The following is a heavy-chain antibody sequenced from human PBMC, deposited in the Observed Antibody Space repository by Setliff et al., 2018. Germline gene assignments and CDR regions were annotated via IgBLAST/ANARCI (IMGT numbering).Heavy chain of an antibody. CDR2: IYHSGST. D-gene: IGHD2-15*01. Sequence: SETLSLTCTVSGGSISSGSYYWSWIRQPPGKGLEWIGSIYHSGSTYYNPSLKSRVTISVDTSKNQFSLILSSVTAADTAVYYCASERESASRQTYFDSWGQGTTVTVSS. J-gene: IGHJ4*03. CDR1: GGSISSGSYY. V-gene: IGHV4-39*07. CDR3: ASERESASRQTYFDS.